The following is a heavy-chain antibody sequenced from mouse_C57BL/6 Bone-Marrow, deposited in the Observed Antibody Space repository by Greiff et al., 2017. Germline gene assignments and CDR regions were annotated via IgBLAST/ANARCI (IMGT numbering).Heavy chain of an antibody. D-gene: IGHD1-1*01. V-gene: IGHV5-6*01. CDR1: GFTFSSYG. CDR2: ISSGGSYT. CDR3: ARQNYGSSYDWYFDV. J-gene: IGHJ1*03. Sequence: DVHLVESGGDLVKPGGSLKLSCAASGFTFSSYGMSWVRQTPDKRLEWVATISSGGSYTYYPDSVKGRFTISRDNAKNTLYLQMSSLKSEDTAMYYCARQNYGSSYDWYFDVWGTGTTVTVSS.